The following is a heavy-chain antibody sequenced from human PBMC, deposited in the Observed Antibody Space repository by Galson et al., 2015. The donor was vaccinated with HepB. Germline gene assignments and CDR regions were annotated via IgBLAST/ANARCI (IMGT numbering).Heavy chain of an antibody. V-gene: IGHV3-30*04. CDR3: GRDINPRQQWQVALRY. J-gene: IGHJ4*02. CDR2: ISYDGTNK. D-gene: IGHD6-19*01. CDR1: GFTFSSYI. Sequence: SLRLSCAASGFTFSSYIMHWVRQAPGKGLEWVSLISYDGTNKNYADSVKGRFTLSRDNSKNTLYLQMNSLRAEDTAVYYCGRDINPRQQWQVALRYWGQGTQVTVSS.